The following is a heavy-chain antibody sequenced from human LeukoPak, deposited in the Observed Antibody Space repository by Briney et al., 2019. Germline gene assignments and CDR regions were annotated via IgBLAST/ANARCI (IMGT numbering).Heavy chain of an antibody. CDR2: ISGSGGST. Sequence: PGGSLRLSCAASGFTFSSYAMSWVRQAPGEGLEWVSAISGSGGSTYYADSVKGRFTISRDNSKNTLYLQMNSLRAEDTAVYYCAKIWSGPPFYFDYWGQGTLVTVSS. CDR1: GFTFSSYA. V-gene: IGHV3-23*01. D-gene: IGHD3-3*01. CDR3: AKIWSGPPFYFDY. J-gene: IGHJ4*02.